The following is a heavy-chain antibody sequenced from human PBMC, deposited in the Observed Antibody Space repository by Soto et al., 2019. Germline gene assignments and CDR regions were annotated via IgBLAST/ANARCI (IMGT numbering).Heavy chain of an antibody. CDR1: GYTLTGYP. CDR3: ATRVGPSGRYCFDY. D-gene: IGHD1-26*01. J-gene: IGHJ4*02. Sequence: GSVKVSCKASGYTLTGYPMDWVMQAPGQRLVWMGWTNAGNGNTKYSQKFQGRVTITRDTSASTAYMELSSLKAEDMDIYYCATRVGPSGRYCFDYWGQGALVTGSS. CDR2: TNAGNGNT. V-gene: IGHV1-3*02.